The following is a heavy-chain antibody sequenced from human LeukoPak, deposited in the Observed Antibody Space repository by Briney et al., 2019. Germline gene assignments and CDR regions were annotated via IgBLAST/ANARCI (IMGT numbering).Heavy chain of an antibody. CDR2: ISGSGGST. CDR1: GFTVSSNY. D-gene: IGHD2-2*01. CDR3: AKSLYCSSTSCSYY. V-gene: IGHV3-23*01. Sequence: GGSLRLSCAASGFTVSSNYMSWVRQAPGKGLEWVSAISGSGGSTYYADSVKGRFTISRDNSKNTLYLQMNSLRAEDTAVYYCAKSLYCSSTSCSYYWGQGTLVTVSS. J-gene: IGHJ4*02.